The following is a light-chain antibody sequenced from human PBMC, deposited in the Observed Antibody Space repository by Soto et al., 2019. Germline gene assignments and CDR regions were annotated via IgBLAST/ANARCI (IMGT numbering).Light chain of an antibody. J-gene: IGKJ4*01. CDR2: DAS. CDR1: QSVRKN. Sequence: EIVMTQSPATLSVSPGERATLSCRASQSVRKNLAWYQHKPGQVPRLLIYDASNRATGVPGRFSGSGSETEFTLTISSLQSEDFAVYYCHQYTNWPLTVGGGTKVDIK. V-gene: IGKV3-15*01. CDR3: HQYTNWPLT.